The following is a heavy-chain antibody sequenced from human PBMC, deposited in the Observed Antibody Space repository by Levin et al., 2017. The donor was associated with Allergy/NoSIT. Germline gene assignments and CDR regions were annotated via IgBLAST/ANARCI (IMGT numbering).Heavy chain of an antibody. D-gene: IGHD3-22*01. CDR2: ISDSGYYT. CDR1: GFTFSSYA. V-gene: IGHV3-23*01. J-gene: IGHJ3*02. CDR3: ARESYYHDSSAVPRAFDI. Sequence: PGGSLRLSCAASGFTFSSYAMSWVRQAPGKGLEWVSSISDSGYYTYNADSVRGRFTISRDNSKSTVCLQMNSLRAEDTAIYYCARESYYHDSSAVPRAFDIWGQGTLVTVSS.